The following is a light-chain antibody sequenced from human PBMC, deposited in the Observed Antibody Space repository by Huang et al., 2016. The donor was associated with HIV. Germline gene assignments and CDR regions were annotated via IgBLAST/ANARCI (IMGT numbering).Light chain of an antibody. Sequence: DIQMTQSPSSLSAFIGDRVIISCRASQKISRTLNLYQQKPGKAPKLLIYAAISLQGGVPSTFSGNGSGTDFTLTITNLQPEDSATYYCQQSDRTPRTFGQGTKLEIK. J-gene: IGKJ2*01. CDR1: QKISRT. V-gene: IGKV1-39*01. CDR2: AAI. CDR3: QQSDRTPRT.